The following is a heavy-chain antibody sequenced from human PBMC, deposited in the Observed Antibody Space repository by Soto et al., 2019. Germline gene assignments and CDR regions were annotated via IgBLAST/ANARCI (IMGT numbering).Heavy chain of an antibody. CDR3: ARGIYCSGGSCYSSWYFDL. Sequence: QVQLVQSGAEVKKPGASVKVSCKASGYTFTSYYMHWVRQAPGQGLEWMGIINPSGGSTSYAQQFQGRVTMTRDTSTSTVYMELSSLRSEDTAVYYCARGIYCSGGSCYSSWYFDLWGRGTLVTVSS. D-gene: IGHD2-15*01. J-gene: IGHJ2*01. CDR1: GYTFTSYY. V-gene: IGHV1-46*03. CDR2: INPSGGST.